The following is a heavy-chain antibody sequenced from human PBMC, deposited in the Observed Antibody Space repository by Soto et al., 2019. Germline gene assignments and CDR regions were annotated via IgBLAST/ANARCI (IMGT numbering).Heavy chain of an antibody. J-gene: IGHJ5*02. D-gene: IGHD2-15*01. V-gene: IGHV4-59*08. CDR2: IYYTGST. CDR1: GGSISSYY. CDR3: ASSPIGYCSGGSCSSIGWFDP. Sequence: QVQLQESGPGLVKPSETLSLTCTGSGGSISSYYWSWIRQPPGKGLEWIGYIYYTGSTNYNPSLKRRVTISVDTSENQFSLKLSSGTAADTAVYYCASSPIGYCSGGSCSSIGWFDPWGQGTLVTVSS.